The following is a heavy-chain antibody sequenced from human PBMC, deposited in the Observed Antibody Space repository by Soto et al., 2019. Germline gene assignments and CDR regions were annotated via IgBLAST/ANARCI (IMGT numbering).Heavy chain of an antibody. CDR3: ARFILGAAGTFYYYYGMDV. V-gene: IGHV3-21*01. Sequence: SLRLSCAASGFTFSSYSMNWVRQAPGKGLERVSSISSSSSYIYYADSVKGRFTISRDNAKNSLYLQMNSLRAEDTAVYYCARFILGAAGTFYYYYGMDVWGQGTTVTVSS. D-gene: IGHD6-13*01. J-gene: IGHJ6*02. CDR1: GFTFSSYS. CDR2: ISSSSSYI.